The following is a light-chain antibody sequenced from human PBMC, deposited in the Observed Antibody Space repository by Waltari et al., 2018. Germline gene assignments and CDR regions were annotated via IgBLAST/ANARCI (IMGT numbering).Light chain of an antibody. Sequence: EIVMTQSPATLSVSPGERATLSCRASQSGSSHLAWYQQKPGQAPRLLIDGASTRATGIPARFSGSGSGTEFTLTISSMQSEDFAVYYCQQYNNWPWTFGQGTKVEIK. J-gene: IGKJ1*01. CDR3: QQYNNWPWT. CDR1: QSGSSH. CDR2: GAS. V-gene: IGKV3-15*01.